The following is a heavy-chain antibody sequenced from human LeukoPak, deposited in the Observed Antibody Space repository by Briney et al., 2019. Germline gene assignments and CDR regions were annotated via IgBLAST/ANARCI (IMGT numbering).Heavy chain of an antibody. CDR3: ARAMVRGVGSFIVDY. CDR2: IYTSGST. D-gene: IGHD3-10*01. Sequence: SQTLSLTCTVSGGSISSGSYYWSWIRQPAGKGLEWIGRIYTSGSTNYNPSLKSRVTISVDTSKNQFSLKLSSVTAADTAVYYCARAMVRGVGSFIVDYWGQGTLVTVSS. J-gene: IGHJ4*02. V-gene: IGHV4-61*02. CDR1: GGSISSGSYY.